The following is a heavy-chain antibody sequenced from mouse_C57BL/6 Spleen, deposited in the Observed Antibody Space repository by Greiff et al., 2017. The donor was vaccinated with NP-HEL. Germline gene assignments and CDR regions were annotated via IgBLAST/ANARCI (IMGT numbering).Heavy chain of an antibody. CDR2: ISYDGSN. D-gene: IGHD2-13*01. J-gene: IGHJ2*01. Sequence: EVQLQESGPGLVKPSQSLSLTCSVTGYSITSGYYWNWIRQVPGNKLEWMGYISYDGSNKYNPSLKNRISITRDTSKNQFFLKLNSVTTEDTATYYCARDGDLYYFDYWGQGTTLTVSS. CDR1: GYSITSGYY. CDR3: ARDGDLYYFDY. V-gene: IGHV3-6*01.